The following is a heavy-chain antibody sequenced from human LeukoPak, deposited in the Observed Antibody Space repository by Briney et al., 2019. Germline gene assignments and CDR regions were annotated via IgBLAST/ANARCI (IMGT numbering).Heavy chain of an antibody. V-gene: IGHV4-30-2*01. CDR3: ARVGSGEQTEDAFDI. Sequence: SQTLSLTCAVSGGSISSGGYSWRWIRQPPGKGLEWIVYIYHSGSTYYNPSLKSRVTISVDRSKNQFSLKLSSVTAADTAVYYCARVGSGEQTEDAFDIWGQGTMVTVSS. CDR1: GGSISSGGYS. J-gene: IGHJ3*02. D-gene: IGHD1/OR15-1a*01. CDR2: IYHSGST.